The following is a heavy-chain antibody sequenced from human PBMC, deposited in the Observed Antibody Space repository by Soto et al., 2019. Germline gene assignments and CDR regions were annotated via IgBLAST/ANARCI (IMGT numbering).Heavy chain of an antibody. V-gene: IGHV4-59*08. Sequence: PSETLSLTCTVSGGSISNYYWSWIRQPPGRGLEWIGHIFYSGSTNYNPALKSRVTISVDTSKSQFSLKLISVTAADTAVYYCARHPGYGLYYFDYWGQGTLVTVSS. D-gene: IGHD5-18*01. CDR2: IFYSGST. CDR3: ARHPGYGLYYFDY. CDR1: GGSISNYY. J-gene: IGHJ4*02.